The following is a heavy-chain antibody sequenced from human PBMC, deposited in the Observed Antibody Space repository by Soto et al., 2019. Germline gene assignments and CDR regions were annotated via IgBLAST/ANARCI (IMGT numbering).Heavy chain of an antibody. D-gene: IGHD2-15*01. CDR1: GYTVTSYD. Sequence: ASVKVSCKASGYTVTSYDINWVRQATGQGLEWMGWMNPNSGNTGYAQKFQGRVTMTRNTSISTAYMELSSLRSEDTAVYYCGAATKYYYYMDVWGKGATVTVSS. CDR3: GAATKYYYYMDV. CDR2: MNPNSGNT. J-gene: IGHJ6*03. V-gene: IGHV1-8*01.